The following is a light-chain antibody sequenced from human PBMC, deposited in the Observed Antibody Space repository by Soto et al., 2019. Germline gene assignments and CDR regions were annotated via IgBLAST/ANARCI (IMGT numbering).Light chain of an antibody. CDR3: QQYDTYSTWT. Sequence: DIQVTQSPSSLSASVGDRVTITFRASQTISSYLNCYQQKPGKAPKLLIYVASSLQGGVPSRFSGSGSGTEFTLTINSLQPDDFATYYCQQYDTYSTWTFGQGTKVDIK. CDR1: QTISSY. CDR2: VAS. J-gene: IGKJ1*01. V-gene: IGKV1-39*01.